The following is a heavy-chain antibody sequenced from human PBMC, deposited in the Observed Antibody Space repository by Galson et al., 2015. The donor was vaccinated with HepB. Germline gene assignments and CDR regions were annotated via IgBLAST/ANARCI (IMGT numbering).Heavy chain of an antibody. D-gene: IGHD4-17*01. Sequence: SVKVSCKASGYTFPDYGISWVRQAPGQGLEWMGWISAYNGNTKYVQNFQGRVTMTTDTSTSTVYMELRGLRSDDTAVYYCARDTSYGDSSLCYWGQGTLVTVSS. J-gene: IGHJ4*02. CDR3: ARDTSYGDSSLCY. V-gene: IGHV1-18*01. CDR2: ISAYNGNT. CDR1: GYTFPDYG.